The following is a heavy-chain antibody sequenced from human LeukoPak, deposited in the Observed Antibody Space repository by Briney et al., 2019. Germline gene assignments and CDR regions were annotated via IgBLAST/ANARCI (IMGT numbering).Heavy chain of an antibody. D-gene: IGHD6-19*01. CDR1: GGSFSGYY. CDR2: INHSGST. Sequence: PSETLSLTCAVYGGSFSGYYWSWIRQPPGKGLEWIGEINHSGSTNYNPSLKSRVTIPVDTSKNQFSLKLSSVTAADTAVYYCARGDGIAVASHYWGQGTLVTVSS. CDR3: ARGDGIAVASHY. V-gene: IGHV4-34*01. J-gene: IGHJ4*02.